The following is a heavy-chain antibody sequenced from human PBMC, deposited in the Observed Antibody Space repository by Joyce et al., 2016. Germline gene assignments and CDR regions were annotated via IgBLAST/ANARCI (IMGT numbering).Heavy chain of an antibody. CDR2: ISAYNGKT. D-gene: IGHD2-21*02. CDR3: ARTKVLVTATRLLGRGDY. V-gene: IGHV1-18*04. Sequence: QVQLVQSGAEVKKSGASVKVSCKASGYTFTSYAISWVRQAPGQGLEWRGWISAYNGKTNYAEKFQGRVTMTTDTSTRTAYMELGSLRSDDTAVYYCARTKVLVTATRLLGRGDYWGQGTLVTVSS. CDR1: GYTFTSYA. J-gene: IGHJ4*02.